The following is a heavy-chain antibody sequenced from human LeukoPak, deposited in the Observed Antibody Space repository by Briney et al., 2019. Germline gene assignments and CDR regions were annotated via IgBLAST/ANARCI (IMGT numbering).Heavy chain of an antibody. Sequence: ASVKVSCKASGYTFNSYAISWVRQAPGQGLEWMGWISPYNGNANSAQKLQGRVTMTTDTSTSTAYMELRSLRSDDTAVYYCARDDDYGDYWGQGTLVTVSS. V-gene: IGHV1-18*01. CDR3: ARDDDYGDY. J-gene: IGHJ4*02. CDR2: ISPYNGNA. CDR1: GYTFNSYA.